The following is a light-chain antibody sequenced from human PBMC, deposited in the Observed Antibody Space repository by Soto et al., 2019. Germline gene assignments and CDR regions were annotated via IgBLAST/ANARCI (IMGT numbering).Light chain of an antibody. CDR3: SSYKSSSTYV. CDR1: RGDVDGEKY. V-gene: IGLV2-14*01. CDR2: DVN. Sequence: SVLTQPASVYGSPGQSIVISCAGTRGDVDGEKYVSCYQQRPVIAPKLMVYDVNHRPSGFSNRFSGSKSGNTASLTISGLQAEDEDDYYCSSYKSSSTYVFGTGTKVTVL. J-gene: IGLJ1*01.